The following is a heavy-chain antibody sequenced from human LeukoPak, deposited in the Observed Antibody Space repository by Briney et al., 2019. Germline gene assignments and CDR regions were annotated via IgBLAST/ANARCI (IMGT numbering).Heavy chain of an antibody. Sequence: PGGSLRLSCEASGFTFSSYGMHWVRQAPGKGLEWVAVISYDGSNKYYADSVKGRFTISRDNSKNTLYLQMNSLRAEDTAVYYCAILGIAAASAIDYWGQGTLVTVSS. CDR2: ISYDGSNK. D-gene: IGHD6-13*01. CDR1: GFTFSSYG. CDR3: AILGIAAASAIDY. J-gene: IGHJ4*02. V-gene: IGHV3-30*03.